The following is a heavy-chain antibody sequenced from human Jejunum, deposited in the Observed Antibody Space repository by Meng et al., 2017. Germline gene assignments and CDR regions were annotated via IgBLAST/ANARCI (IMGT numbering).Heavy chain of an antibody. CDR2: IHPSGST. Sequence: QVQLQQWGEVLLKPSETLSLTCAVYGGSSSGFYLSWIRQPPGKGLEWIGEIHPSGSTDYNPSLKSRLTISLDTSKNQFSLSLNSATAADTGIYYCTRGTDRAKSGDYWGQGTLVTVSS. J-gene: IGHJ4*02. V-gene: IGHV4-34*01. D-gene: IGHD1-14*01. CDR3: TRGTDRAKSGDY. CDR1: GGSSSGFY.